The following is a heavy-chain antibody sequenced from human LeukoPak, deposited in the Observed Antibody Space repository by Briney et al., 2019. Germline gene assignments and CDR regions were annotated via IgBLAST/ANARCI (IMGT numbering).Heavy chain of an antibody. Sequence: GGSLRLSCAASGFTFSSYAMHWVRQAPGKGLEWVAVISYDGSNKYYADSVKGRFTISRDNSKNTLYLQMNSLRAEDTAVYYCAKVGCSSTSCYGNWFDPWGQGTLVTVSS. V-gene: IGHV3-30*04. J-gene: IGHJ5*02. CDR3: AKVGCSSTSCYGNWFDP. D-gene: IGHD2-2*01. CDR2: ISYDGSNK. CDR1: GFTFSSYA.